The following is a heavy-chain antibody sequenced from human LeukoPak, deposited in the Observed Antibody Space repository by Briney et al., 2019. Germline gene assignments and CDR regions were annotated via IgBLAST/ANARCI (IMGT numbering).Heavy chain of an antibody. V-gene: IGHV3-30*02. CDR2: IRYDASNE. CDR3: AKIEGKYQLANIPDS. J-gene: IGHJ4*02. D-gene: IGHD2-2*01. Sequence: PGGSLRLSCVASGFTFSYFGMHWVRQAPGTGLEWVACIRYDASNEYYAETVKGRFTISRDNSKNTLYLQMNSLRVEDTAAYYCAKIEGKYQLANIPDSWGQGTLVTVSS. CDR1: GFTFSYFG.